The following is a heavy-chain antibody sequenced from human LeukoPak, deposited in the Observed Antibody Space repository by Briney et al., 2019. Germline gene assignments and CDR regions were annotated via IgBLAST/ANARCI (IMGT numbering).Heavy chain of an antibody. D-gene: IGHD3-10*01. J-gene: IGHJ2*01. CDR2: LYSGSDT. CDR3: ARVGDHFHWYLDL. Sequence: GSLRLSCAASGFTVSTKYMYWVRQAPGNGLEWVSILYSGSDTYYANSVKGRFTVSRDSSKNILFLQMNDLRAEDTAVYYCARVGDHFHWYLDLWGRGILVTVSS. CDR1: GFTVSTKY. V-gene: IGHV3-53*01.